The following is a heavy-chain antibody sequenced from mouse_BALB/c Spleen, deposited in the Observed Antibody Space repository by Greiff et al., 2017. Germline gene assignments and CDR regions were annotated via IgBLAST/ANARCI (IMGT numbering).Heavy chain of an antibody. CDR3: ARHGNWYFDV. CDR2: IDPSDSYT. Sequence: QVQLQQPGAELVKPWASVKLSCKASGYTFTSYWMHWVKQRPGQGLEWIGEIDPSDSYTNYNQKFKGKATLTVDKSSSTAYMQLSSLTSEDSAVYYCARHGNWYFDVWGAGTTVTVSS. V-gene: IGHV1-69*02. D-gene: IGHD2-1*01. CDR1: GYTFTSYW. J-gene: IGHJ1*01.